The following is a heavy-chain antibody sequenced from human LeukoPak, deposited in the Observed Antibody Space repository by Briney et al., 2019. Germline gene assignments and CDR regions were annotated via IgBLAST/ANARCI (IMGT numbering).Heavy chain of an antibody. D-gene: IGHD2-21*02. CDR1: GFTFSNYF. Sequence: TGGSLRLSCAASGFTFSNYFMHWVRQAPGKGLEWVADIASDGSHTFYVEPVKGRFTISRDNSKNTLYLQMNSLRAEDTAVYFCARERQDTVIHSGAFDIWGQGTMVTVSS. CDR2: IASDGSHT. J-gene: IGHJ3*02. CDR3: ARERQDTVIHSGAFDI. V-gene: IGHV3-30*04.